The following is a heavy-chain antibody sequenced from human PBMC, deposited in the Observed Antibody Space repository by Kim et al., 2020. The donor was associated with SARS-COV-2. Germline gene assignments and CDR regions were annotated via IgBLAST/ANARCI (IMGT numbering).Heavy chain of an antibody. CDR1: GFTFSSYG. CDR2: ISYDGSNK. Sequence: GGSLRLSCAASGFTFSSYGMHWVRQAPGKGLEWVAVISYDGSNKYYADSVKGRFTISRDNSKNTLYLQMNSLRAEDTAVYYCAKGATVVRGVILRPASQFDYWGQGTLVTVSS. V-gene: IGHV3-30*18. J-gene: IGHJ4*02. CDR3: AKGATVVRGVILRPASQFDY. D-gene: IGHD3-10*01.